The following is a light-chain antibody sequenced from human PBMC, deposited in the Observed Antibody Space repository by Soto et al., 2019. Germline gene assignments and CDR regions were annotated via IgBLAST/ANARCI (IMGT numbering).Light chain of an antibody. Sequence: QTVVTQEPSFSVSPGGTVTLTCGLSSGSVSTSYYPSWYQQTPGQAPRTLIDSTNTRSSGVPDRFSGSILGNKAALTITGAQADDESDYYCQSYDSSLSGYVFGTGTKLTVL. J-gene: IGLJ1*01. V-gene: IGLV8-61*01. CDR1: SGSVSTSYY. CDR2: STN. CDR3: QSYDSSLSGYV.